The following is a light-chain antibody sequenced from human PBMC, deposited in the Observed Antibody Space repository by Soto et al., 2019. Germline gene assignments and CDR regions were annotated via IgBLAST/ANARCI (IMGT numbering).Light chain of an antibody. J-gene: IGKJ2*01. CDR2: GAS. CDR3: QQYNNGPPYT. V-gene: IGKV3-15*01. Sequence: EIVMTQSPATMYVSPGERATLSCRASQSVSRNLAWYQQKPGQAPRLLIYGASTRGTGIPARFSGSGAGTEFTLTISSLQSEDFAVYYCQQYNNGPPYTFGQGTKLEIK. CDR1: QSVSRN.